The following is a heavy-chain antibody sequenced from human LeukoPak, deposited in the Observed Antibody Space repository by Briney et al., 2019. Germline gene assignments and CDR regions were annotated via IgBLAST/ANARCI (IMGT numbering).Heavy chain of an antibody. CDR2: ISGSGNRA. V-gene: IGHV3-23*01. CDR1: GFTFSTYG. CDR3: AKDADISVELVVITSFDS. D-gene: IGHD3-22*01. J-gene: IGHJ4*02. Sequence: PGGSLRLSCAASGFTFSTYGMNWVRQTPGKGLEWVSAISGSGNRAYHADSVKGRFTISRDNSKNMLYLQMNSLRAEDTALYYCAKDADISVELVVITSFDSWGQGTLVTVSS.